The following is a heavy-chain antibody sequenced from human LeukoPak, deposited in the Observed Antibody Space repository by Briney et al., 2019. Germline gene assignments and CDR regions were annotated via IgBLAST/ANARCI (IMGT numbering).Heavy chain of an antibody. D-gene: IGHD2-15*01. J-gene: IGHJ5*02. V-gene: IGHV1-2*06. CDR1: GYTFTVYY. CDR3: ARGRAARNQNWFDP. CDR2: INPNSGGT. Sequence: ASVKVSCKASGYTFTVYYMHWVRQAPGQGLEWMGRINPNSGGTNYAQKFQGRVTMTRDTSISTAYMELSRLRSNDTAVYYCARGRAARNQNWFDPWGQGTLVTVSS.